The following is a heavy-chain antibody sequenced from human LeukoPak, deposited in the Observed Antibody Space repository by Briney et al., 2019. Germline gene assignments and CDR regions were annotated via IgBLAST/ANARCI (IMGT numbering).Heavy chain of an antibody. V-gene: IGHV4-39*01. CDR1: GVSIRSSNYF. D-gene: IGHD3-10*01. Sequence: PSETLSLTCTVSGVSIRSSNYFWGWIRQPPGKGLEWIGSTSYSEGTHYNPSLKSRLIMNIDTSKNQFSLKLSSVTAADTALYYCARHARYRSGEDWFDPSGQGTLVTVSS. CDR2: TSYSEGT. J-gene: IGHJ5*02. CDR3: ARHARYRSGEDWFDP.